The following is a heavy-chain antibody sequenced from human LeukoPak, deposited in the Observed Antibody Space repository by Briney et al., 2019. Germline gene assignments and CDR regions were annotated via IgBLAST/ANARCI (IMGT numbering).Heavy chain of an antibody. V-gene: IGHV4-59*01. CDR1: GGSISSYY. CDR2: IYYSGST. J-gene: IGHJ4*02. D-gene: IGHD3-22*01. Sequence: SETLSLTCTVSGGSISSYYWSWLRQPPGKGLEWIGDIYYSGSTNYNPSLKSRVTISVDTSKNQFSLKLSSVTAADTAVYYCARENYYDSSGYYSLFSFDSWGQGTLVTVSS. CDR3: ARENYYDSSGYYSLFSFDS.